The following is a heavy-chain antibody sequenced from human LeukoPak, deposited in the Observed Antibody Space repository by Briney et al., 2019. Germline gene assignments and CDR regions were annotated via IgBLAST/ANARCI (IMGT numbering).Heavy chain of an antibody. V-gene: IGHV4-59*01. J-gene: IGHJ5*02. D-gene: IGHD3-16*01. Sequence: SETLSLTCTVAGDSISSYYYWSWIRQPPGKGLEWIGYMFYSGNTNYSPPLKSRATISIDISKNQFFLRLTSLTAADTAVYFCARVSVGEWFDPWGQGTLVTVSS. CDR1: GDSISSYYY. CDR3: ARVSVGEWFDP. CDR2: MFYSGNT.